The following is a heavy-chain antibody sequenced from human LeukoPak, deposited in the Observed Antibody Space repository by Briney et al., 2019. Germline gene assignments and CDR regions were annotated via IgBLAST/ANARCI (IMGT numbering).Heavy chain of an antibody. CDR2: IYYSGST. Sequence: SETLSLTCTVSGGSISSYYWSWIRQPPGKGLEWIGYIYYSGSTNYNPSLKSRVTISVDTSKNQFSLKLSSVTAADTAVYYCARQRLMAAAGTAWFDPWSQGTLVTVSS. J-gene: IGHJ5*02. CDR3: ARQRLMAAAGTAWFDP. CDR1: GGSISSYY. D-gene: IGHD6-13*01. V-gene: IGHV4-59*08.